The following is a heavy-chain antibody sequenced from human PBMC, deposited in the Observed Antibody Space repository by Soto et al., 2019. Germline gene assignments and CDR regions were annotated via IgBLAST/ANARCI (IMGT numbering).Heavy chain of an antibody. CDR3: ATHGLGVSSPPYFDN. J-gene: IGHJ4*02. D-gene: IGHD3-16*01. CDR2: FVPLFGTT. CDR1: GGTFSGYV. Sequence: QLVQSGSEVQKPGSSVKVSCQASGGTFSGYVVTWVRQAPGQGLEWMGEFVPLFGTTNYAQRFSGRITITAEESTSTAYMALRTLRSDDTAVYYCATHGLGVSSPPYFDNWGQGTLVTVSS. V-gene: IGHV1-69*01.